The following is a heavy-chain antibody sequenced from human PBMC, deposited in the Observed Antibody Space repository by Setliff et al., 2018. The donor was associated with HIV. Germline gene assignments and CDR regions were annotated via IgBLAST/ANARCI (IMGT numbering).Heavy chain of an antibody. Sequence: PSETLSLTCTVSDGSISSHYWSWIRQPPGKGLEWIGYSFYSGSTNYNPSLKSRVTISIDTSKNQFSLKLISVTAADTAMYYCARLDYGSGSYPYLFDYWGQGALVTVSS. CDR2: SFYSGST. V-gene: IGHV4-59*11. J-gene: IGHJ4*02. CDR3: ARLDYGSGSYPYLFDY. D-gene: IGHD3-10*01. CDR1: DGSISSHY.